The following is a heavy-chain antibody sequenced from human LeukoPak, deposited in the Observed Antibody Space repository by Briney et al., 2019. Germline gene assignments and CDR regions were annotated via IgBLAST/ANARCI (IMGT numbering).Heavy chain of an antibody. D-gene: IGHD1-26*01. CDR2: INPTSGGT. CDR3: ARGGSYRVVGP. CDR1: GYTFTGYY. J-gene: IGHJ5*02. V-gene: IGHV1-2*02. Sequence: ASVKVSCKASGYTFTGYYMHWVRQAPGQGLEWMGWINPTSGGTNYAQKFQGRVTMTRDTSISTAYMELSRLRSDDTAVYYCARGGSYRVVGPWGQGTLVTVSS.